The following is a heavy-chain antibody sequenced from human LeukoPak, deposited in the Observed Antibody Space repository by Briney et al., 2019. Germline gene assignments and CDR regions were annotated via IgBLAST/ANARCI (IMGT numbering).Heavy chain of an antibody. D-gene: IGHD3-3*01. V-gene: IGHV3-23*01. Sequence: GGSLRLSCAASGFTFSSYAVSWVRQAPGKGLGWVSAISGSGGSTYYADSVKGRFTISRDNSKNTLYLQMNSLRAEDTALYYCANSITIFGVVIPYSFDYWGQGTLVTVSS. CDR1: GFTFSSYA. CDR3: ANSITIFGVVIPYSFDY. J-gene: IGHJ4*02. CDR2: ISGSGGST.